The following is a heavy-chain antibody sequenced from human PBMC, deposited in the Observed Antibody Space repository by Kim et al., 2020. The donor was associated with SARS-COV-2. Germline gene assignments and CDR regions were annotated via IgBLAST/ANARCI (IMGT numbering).Heavy chain of an antibody. Sequence: KFQGRVTITADESTSTAYMELSSLRSEDTAVYYCARTNYGSGSTSDAFDIWGQGTMVTVSS. D-gene: IGHD3-10*01. V-gene: IGHV1-69*01. J-gene: IGHJ3*02. CDR3: ARTNYGSGSTSDAFDI.